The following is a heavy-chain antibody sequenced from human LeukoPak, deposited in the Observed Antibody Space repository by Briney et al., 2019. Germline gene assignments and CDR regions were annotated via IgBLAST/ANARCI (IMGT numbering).Heavy chain of an antibody. CDR3: ARDRLGYCSSTSCYG. D-gene: IGHD2-2*01. J-gene: IGHJ4*02. CDR2: ISSSSSCI. V-gene: IGHV3-21*01. Sequence: GGSLRLPCAASGFTFSSYSMNWVRQAPGKGLEWVSSISSSSSCIYYADSVKGRFTISRDNAKNSLYLQMNSLRAEDTAVYYCARDRLGYCSSTSCYGWGQGTLVTVSS. CDR1: GFTFSSYS.